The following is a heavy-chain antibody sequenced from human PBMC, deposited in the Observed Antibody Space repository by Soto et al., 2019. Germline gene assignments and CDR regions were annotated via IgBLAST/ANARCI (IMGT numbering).Heavy chain of an antibody. J-gene: IGHJ6*02. CDR3: ASSDYDFGSVYPPYGMAV. Sequence: GASVKVSCKASGYTFTSYAMHWVRQAPGQRLEWMGWINAGNGNTKYSQKFQGRVTITRDTSASTAYMELSSLRSEDTAVYYFASSDYDFGSVYPPYGMAVWGQGTRVTVS. CDR1: GYTFTSYA. D-gene: IGHD3-3*01. CDR2: INAGNGNT. V-gene: IGHV1-3*01.